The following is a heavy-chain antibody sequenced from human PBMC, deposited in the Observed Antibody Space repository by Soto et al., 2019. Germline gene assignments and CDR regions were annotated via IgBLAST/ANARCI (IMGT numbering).Heavy chain of an antibody. CDR1: GYTFTNYG. CDR2: ISVNIGIT. J-gene: IGHJ5*02. V-gene: IGHV1-18*01. Sequence: GASVKVSCKASGYTFTNYGISWVRQAPGQGLEWMGWISVNIGITKYAQEFQGRVTMTTDTSTSTASMELRSLRSDDTAVYYCASCRATNSGYCFSWYDPWGQGTLVTVSS. CDR3: ASCRATNSGYCFSWYDP. D-gene: IGHD5-12*01.